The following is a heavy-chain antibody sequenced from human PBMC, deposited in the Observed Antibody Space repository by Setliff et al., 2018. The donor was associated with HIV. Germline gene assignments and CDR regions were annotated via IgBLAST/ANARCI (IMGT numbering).Heavy chain of an antibody. J-gene: IGHJ6*02. V-gene: IGHV4-28*01. CDR2: IYYSGST. CDR3: ARSKISGSNHETYGFDV. D-gene: IGHD1-26*01. Sequence: PSETLSLTCTVSGGSISTSNWWGWIRQTPGKGLEWIGYIYYSGSTNYNPSLKSRVTMSLDTSKNQFSLKLSSVTAADTAVYYCARSKISGSNHETYGFDVWGQGTTVTVSS. CDR1: GGSISTSNW.